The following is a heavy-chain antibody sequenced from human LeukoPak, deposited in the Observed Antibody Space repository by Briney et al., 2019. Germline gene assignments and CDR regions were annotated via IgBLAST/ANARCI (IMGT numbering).Heavy chain of an antibody. V-gene: IGHV3-43*02. CDR3: ARDAGDRGGFDY. CDR2: ISGDGGST. Sequence: GGSLRLSCAASGFTFDDYAMHWVRQAPGKGLEWVSLISGDGGSTYYADSVKGRFTISRDNSKNTLYLQMNSLRAEDTAVYYCARDAGDRGGFDYWGQGTLVTVSS. J-gene: IGHJ4*02. CDR1: GFTFDDYA. D-gene: IGHD7-27*01.